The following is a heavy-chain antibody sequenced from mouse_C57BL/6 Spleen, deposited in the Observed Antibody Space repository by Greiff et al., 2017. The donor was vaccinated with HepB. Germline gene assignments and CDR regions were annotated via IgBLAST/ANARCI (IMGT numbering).Heavy chain of an antibody. D-gene: IGHD1-1*01. CDR3: ARDYYGSYYYAMDY. V-gene: IGHV1-72*01. CDR2: IDPNSGGT. CDR1: GYTFTSYW. Sequence: QVQLQQSGAELVKPGASVKLSCKASGYTFTSYWMHWVKQRPGRGLEWIGRIDPNSGGTKYNEKFKSKATLTVDKTSSTAYMQLSSLTSEDSAVYYCARDYYGSYYYAMDYWGQGTSVTVSS. J-gene: IGHJ4*01.